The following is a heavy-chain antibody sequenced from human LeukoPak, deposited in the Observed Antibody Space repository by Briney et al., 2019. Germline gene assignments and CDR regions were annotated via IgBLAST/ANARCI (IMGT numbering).Heavy chain of an antibody. CDR1: GGSFSGYY. V-gene: IGHV4-34*01. CDR3: ARGGEYDHYYMDV. Sequence: PSETLSLTCAVYGGSFSGYYWSWIRQPPGKGLEWIGEINHSGSTNYNPSLKSRVTISVDTSKNQFSLKLSSVTAADTAVYYCARGGEYDHYYMDVWGKGTTVTVSS. D-gene: IGHD3-16*01. J-gene: IGHJ6*03. CDR2: INHSGST.